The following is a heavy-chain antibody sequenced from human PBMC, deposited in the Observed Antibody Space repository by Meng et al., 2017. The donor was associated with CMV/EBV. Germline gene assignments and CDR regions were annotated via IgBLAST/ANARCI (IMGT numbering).Heavy chain of an antibody. CDR1: DGYINRIGNY. J-gene: IGHJ4*02. Sequence: CIVSDGYINRIGNYWTWIRQYPGKGLEWLGFISYSGDTYYNPSLKSRLIISLDLSQNHFSLNLSSVTAADTALYYCARGPGGYYFDYWGQGTLVTVSS. V-gene: IGHV4-31*03. CDR3: ARGPGGYYFDY. D-gene: IGHD3-16*01. CDR2: ISYSGDT.